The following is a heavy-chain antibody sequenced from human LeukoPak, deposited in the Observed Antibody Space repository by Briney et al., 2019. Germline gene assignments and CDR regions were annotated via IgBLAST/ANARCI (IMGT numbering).Heavy chain of an antibody. V-gene: IGHV3-23*01. D-gene: IGHD3-9*01. CDR3: AKDPYYDIWGLVCDY. J-gene: IGHJ4*02. CDR2: ISGSGGST. Sequence: GGSLRLSCAASGFTFSSYAMSWVRQAPGKGLEWVSAISGSGGSTYYADSVKGRFTISRDNSKNTLYLQMNSLRAEDTAVYYCAKDPYYDIWGLVCDYWGQGTLVTVSS. CDR1: GFTFSSYA.